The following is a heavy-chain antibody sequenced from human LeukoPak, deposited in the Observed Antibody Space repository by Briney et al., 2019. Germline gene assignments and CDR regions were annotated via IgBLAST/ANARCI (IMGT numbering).Heavy chain of an antibody. CDR1: GYTYTDYG. Sequence: ASVKVSCKASGYTYTDYGISWVRQAPGQGLEWMGWISAYNGNTEYAQKLQGRVTMTTDTSTNTVYMELRSLTSDDTAVYYCARDRSNGDYWGQGTLVTVSS. CDR2: ISAYNGNT. V-gene: IGHV1-18*01. D-gene: IGHD2-8*01. J-gene: IGHJ4*02. CDR3: ARDRSNGDY.